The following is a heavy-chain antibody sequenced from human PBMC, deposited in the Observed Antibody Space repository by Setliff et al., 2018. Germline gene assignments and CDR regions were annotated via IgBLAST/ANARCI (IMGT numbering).Heavy chain of an antibody. CDR2: IIHSGRT. Sequence: KASETLSLTCAVYGGSFSGYYWSCIRQPPGKRLGWVGEIIHSGRTNYNSSLKSLGTISLDTSKNQFSLKVSSVTAADTAVYYCARSFSRREKFLLDYWGQGALVTVSS. CDR1: GGSFSGYY. J-gene: IGHJ4*02. V-gene: IGHV4-34*12. CDR3: ARSFSRREKFLLDY.